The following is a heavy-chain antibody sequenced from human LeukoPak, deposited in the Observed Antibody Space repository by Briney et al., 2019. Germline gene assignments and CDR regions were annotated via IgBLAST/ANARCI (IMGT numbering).Heavy chain of an antibody. CDR3: ARDSSGYYLGAIDY. D-gene: IGHD3-3*01. J-gene: IGHJ4*02. Sequence: PGGSLRLSCAASGFTFSGYSLNWVRQAPGKGLDWGSYISGSSYTIYYADSVKGRFTISRDNAKNSLYLQMNSLRPEDTAVYYCARDSSGYYLGAIDYWGQGTLVTVSS. CDR1: GFTFSGYS. V-gene: IGHV3-48*04. CDR2: ISGSSYTI.